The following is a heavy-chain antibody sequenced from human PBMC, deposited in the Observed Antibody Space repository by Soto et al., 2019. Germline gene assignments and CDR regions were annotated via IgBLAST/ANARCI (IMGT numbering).Heavy chain of an antibody. CDR3: ARIAAADTPTDNWFDP. Sequence: APVEVSCKASGYTYSGYYMHWVLPAPGEGHEWMGWINPNSGGTNYAQMFQGRVTMTRDPSIRTAYMELSMLRSGDTAVYYCARIAAADTPTDNWFDPWGQGALVAVSS. D-gene: IGHD6-13*01. V-gene: IGHV1-2*02. J-gene: IGHJ5*02. CDR1: GYTYSGYY. CDR2: INPNSGGT.